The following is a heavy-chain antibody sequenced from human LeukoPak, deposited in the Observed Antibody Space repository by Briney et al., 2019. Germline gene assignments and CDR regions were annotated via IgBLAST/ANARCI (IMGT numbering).Heavy chain of an antibody. CDR3: ARDGSWGYSGYDYPPGDY. J-gene: IGHJ4*02. D-gene: IGHD5-12*01. V-gene: IGHV1-2*02. Sequence: ASVKVSCKASGYTFTGYYMHWVRQAPGQGLEWMGWINPNSGGTNYAQKFQGRVTMTRDTSISTAYMELSSLRSEDTAVYYCARDGSWGYSGYDYPPGDYWGQGTLVTVSS. CDR1: GYTFTGYY. CDR2: INPNSGGT.